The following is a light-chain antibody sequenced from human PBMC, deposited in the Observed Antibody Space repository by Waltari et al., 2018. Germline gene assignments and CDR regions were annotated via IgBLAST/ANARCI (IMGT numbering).Light chain of an antibody. J-gene: IGLJ1*01. V-gene: IGLV3-21*04. CDR3: QVWDANNEPGV. CDR2: YDK. CDR1: NIGSKS. Sequence: SYELTQPPSLSVAPGMTALITCGGDNIGSKSVHWYQRKPGPAPVLVIFYDKDRPSGSPERFSGSNSGNTATLTISRVEAGDEGDYYCQVWDANNEPGVFGTGTEVTVL.